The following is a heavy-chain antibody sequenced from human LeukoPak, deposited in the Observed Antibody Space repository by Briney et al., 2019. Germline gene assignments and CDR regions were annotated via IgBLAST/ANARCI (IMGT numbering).Heavy chain of an antibody. Sequence: SETLSFTCTVSGGSISSYYWGWIRQPPGKGLEWVGSIYYSGSTYYNPSLKSRVTISVDTSKNQFSLKLSSVTAADTAVYYCARDGSSWYVDYWGQGTLVTVYS. J-gene: IGHJ4*02. CDR3: ARDGSSWYVDY. CDR1: GGSISSYY. CDR2: IYYSGST. V-gene: IGHV4-39*07. D-gene: IGHD6-13*01.